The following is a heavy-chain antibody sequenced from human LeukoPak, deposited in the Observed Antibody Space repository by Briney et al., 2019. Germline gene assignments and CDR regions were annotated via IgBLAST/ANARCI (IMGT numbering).Heavy chain of an antibody. D-gene: IGHD5-18*01. Sequence: ASVKVSCKASGGTFSSYAISWVRQAPGQGLEWMGGIIPIFGTANYAQKFQGRVTITTDESTSTAYMELSSLRSEDTAVYYCARVEGYSYGPRTGYYMDVWGKGTTVTVSS. J-gene: IGHJ6*03. CDR1: GGTFSSYA. CDR2: IIPIFGTA. V-gene: IGHV1-69*05. CDR3: ARVEGYSYGPRTGYYMDV.